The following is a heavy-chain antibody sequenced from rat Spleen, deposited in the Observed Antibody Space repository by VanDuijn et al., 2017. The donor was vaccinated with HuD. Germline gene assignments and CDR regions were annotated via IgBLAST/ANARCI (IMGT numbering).Heavy chain of an antibody. CDR3: ASQYGYNYGVMDA. V-gene: IGHV5-29*01. D-gene: IGHD1-5*01. Sequence: EVQLVESDGGLVQPGRSLKLSCAASGFTFSDYYLAWVRQAPTKGLEWVATISYDGSSPYYRDSVKGRFTISRDNAKSTLYLQMDSLRSEDTATYYCASQYGYNYGVMDAWGQGASVTVSS. J-gene: IGHJ4*01. CDR2: ISYDGSSP. CDR1: GFTFSDYY.